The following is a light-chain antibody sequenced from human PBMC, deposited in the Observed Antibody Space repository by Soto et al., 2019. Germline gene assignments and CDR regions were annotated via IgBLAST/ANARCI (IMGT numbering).Light chain of an antibody. CDR1: SNDFGTYYF. V-gene: IGLV2-23*01. CDR2: DGT. J-gene: IGLJ2*01. Sequence: QSVLTQPASVSGSPGQSITISCTRTSNDFGTYYFVSWYQQHPDKAPKLIIYDGTERPSGVSNRFSGSKSGNTASLTISGLQAEDEVHYYCCSYATYNMILGGGTKVTVL. CDR3: CSYATYNMI.